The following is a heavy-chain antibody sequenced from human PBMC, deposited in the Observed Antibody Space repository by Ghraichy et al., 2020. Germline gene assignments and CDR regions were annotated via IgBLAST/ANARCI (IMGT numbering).Heavy chain of an antibody. CDR3: ARHRNPYCTSANCHDDAFDL. D-gene: IGHD2-2*01. V-gene: IGHV4-59*08. Sequence: SETLSLICTVSGGSISGFSWGWIRQPPGEGLEWIAYIYYSGSTNYKSSLKSRVTISLDTSKNQFSLRLTSVTAADTAVYYCARHRNPYCTSANCHDDAFDLWGHGTMGTVSS. CDR2: IYYSGST. J-gene: IGHJ3*01. CDR1: GGSISGFS.